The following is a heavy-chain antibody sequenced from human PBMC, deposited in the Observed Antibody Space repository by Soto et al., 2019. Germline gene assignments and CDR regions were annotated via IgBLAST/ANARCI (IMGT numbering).Heavy chain of an antibody. CDR3: ARDLFLTYGSGSYYSYYYGMDV. CDR2: IYTSGST. J-gene: IGHJ6*02. D-gene: IGHD3-10*01. Sequence: LETLSLTCTVSGGSISSYYWSWIRQPAGKGLEWIGRIYTSGSTNYNPSLKSRVTMSVDTSKNQFSLKLSSVTAADTAVYYCARDLFLTYGSGSYYSYYYGMDVWGQGTTVTVSS. CDR1: GGSISSYY. V-gene: IGHV4-4*07.